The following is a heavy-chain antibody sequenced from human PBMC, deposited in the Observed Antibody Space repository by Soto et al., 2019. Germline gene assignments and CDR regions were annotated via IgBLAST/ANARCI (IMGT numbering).Heavy chain of an antibody. D-gene: IGHD1-1*01. Sequence: QVQLQESGPGLVKPSETLSLNCTVSDGSISSYYWGWIRQPPGKGLEWIGYIFYTGSTIYNPSLTSRVTISVDTSKNQFSLKLSSVTAADTAVYYCARHSPIGNNWNYFDYWGQGTLVTVSS. V-gene: IGHV4-59*08. CDR1: DGSISSYY. CDR3: ARHSPIGNNWNYFDY. J-gene: IGHJ4*02. CDR2: IFYTGST.